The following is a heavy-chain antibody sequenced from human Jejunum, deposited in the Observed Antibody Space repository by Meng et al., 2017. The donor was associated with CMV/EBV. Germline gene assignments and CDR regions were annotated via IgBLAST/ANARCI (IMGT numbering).Heavy chain of an antibody. CDR1: GSITNNNW. Sequence: GSITNNNWWSWVRQPPGRGLEWIGYVEYTGSTNYNPSLKSRVIISVDTSKNQFSLKLRSVSAADTAVYYCARGEKRSQYYYGLDVWGQGTTVTVSS. CDR2: VEYTGST. J-gene: IGHJ6*02. V-gene: IGHV4-4*02. D-gene: IGHD1-26*01. CDR3: ARGEKRSQYYYGLDV.